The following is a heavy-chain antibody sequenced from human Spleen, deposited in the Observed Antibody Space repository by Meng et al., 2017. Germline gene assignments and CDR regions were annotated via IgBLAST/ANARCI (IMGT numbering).Heavy chain of an antibody. CDR3: ARAVDIVATIPQPFDH. D-gene: IGHD5-12*01. Sequence: SETLSLTCAVSGYSISSGYYWNWMRQPPGKGLEWIGCISYSGSTTYNPSLKSRVTISADTSKNQFSLKLRSVIAADTAVYYCARAVDIVATIPQPFDHWGQGNLVTVSS. CDR2: ISYSGST. CDR1: GYSISSGYY. V-gene: IGHV4-61*01. J-gene: IGHJ4*02.